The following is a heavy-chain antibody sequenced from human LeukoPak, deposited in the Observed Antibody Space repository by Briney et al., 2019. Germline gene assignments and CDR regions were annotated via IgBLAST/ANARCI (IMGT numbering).Heavy chain of an antibody. V-gene: IGHV1-18*01. Sequence: ASVKVSCKASGYTFTTYGITWVRQAPGQGLEWMGWISGYNGNANNAQKLQGRVTMTTDTSTSTAYLELRSLRSEDTAVYYCARDNSVRDEAWWFNPWGQGTLVTVSS. CDR1: GYTFTTYG. D-gene: IGHD5-24*01. J-gene: IGHJ5*02. CDR2: ISGYNGNA. CDR3: ARDNSVRDEAWWFNP.